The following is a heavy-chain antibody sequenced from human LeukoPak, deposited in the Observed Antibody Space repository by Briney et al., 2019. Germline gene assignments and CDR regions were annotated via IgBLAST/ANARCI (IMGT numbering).Heavy chain of an antibody. CDR3: ARGGRYYYYGTDV. Sequence: RASVKVSCKASGYTFTSYYMHWVRQAPGQGLEWMGIINPSDVITTYAQRFQGRVTMTRDASTSTVYMELSSLRSEDTAVYYCARGGRYYYYGTDVWGQGTTVTVSS. CDR1: GYTFTSYY. CDR2: INPSDVIT. J-gene: IGHJ6*02. V-gene: IGHV1-46*01.